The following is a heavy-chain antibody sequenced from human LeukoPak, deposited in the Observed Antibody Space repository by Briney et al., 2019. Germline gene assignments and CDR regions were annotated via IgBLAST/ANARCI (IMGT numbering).Heavy chain of an antibody. CDR3: AKSDYYDSSGHPSSFEY. CDR1: GFTFSSYA. Sequence: PGGSLRLSYAASGFTFSSYAMICVRQAPGKGLEWFSFVSGSGGSTYYADSVKGRFTSARDNSKNTLYLQMNSLRAEDTAVYYCAKSDYYDSSGHPSSFEYWGQGTLVTVSS. CDR2: VSGSGGST. V-gene: IGHV3-23*01. J-gene: IGHJ4*02. D-gene: IGHD3-22*01.